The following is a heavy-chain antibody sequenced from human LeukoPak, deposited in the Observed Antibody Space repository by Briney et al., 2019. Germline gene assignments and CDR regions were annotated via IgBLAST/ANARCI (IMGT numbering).Heavy chain of an antibody. CDR1: GDSISSTSYY. D-gene: IGHD3/OR15-3a*01. J-gene: IGHJ2*01. V-gene: IGHV4-39*01. CDR3: AGHGPYRFFDL. Sequence: SETLSLTCTVSGDSISSTSYYWGWIRQPPGEGLEWIGGIYYSGSTYYNPSLKSRVTISVDTSKNQFSLKLSSVTAADTAVYYCAGHGPYRFFDLWGRGTLVTVSS. CDR2: IYYSGST.